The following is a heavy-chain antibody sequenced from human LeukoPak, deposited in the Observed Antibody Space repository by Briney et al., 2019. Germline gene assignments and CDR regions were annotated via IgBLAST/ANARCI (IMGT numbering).Heavy chain of an antibody. Sequence: GASVKVSCKASGYTFTGYYMHWVRQAPGQGLEWMGWINPNSGGTNYAQKFQGRVTMTRDTSISTAYMELSRLRSDDTAVYYCARSPAGYYGSGSYYGNNWFDPWGQGTLVTVSS. CDR3: ARSPAGYYGSGSYYGNNWFDP. V-gene: IGHV1-2*02. J-gene: IGHJ5*02. CDR2: INPNSGGT. D-gene: IGHD3-10*01. CDR1: GYTFTGYY.